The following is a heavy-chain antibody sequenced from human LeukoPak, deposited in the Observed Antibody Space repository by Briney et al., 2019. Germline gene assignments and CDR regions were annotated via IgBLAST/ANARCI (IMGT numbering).Heavy chain of an antibody. CDR2: IKQDGSEK. CDR3: ARVLTTYYYDSSGYYDY. D-gene: IGHD3-22*01. CDR1: GFTFSSYW. J-gene: IGHJ4*02. Sequence: GGSLRLSCAPSGFTFSSYWMSWVRQAPGKGLEWVANIKQDGSEKYYVDSVKGRFTISRDNAKNSLYLQMNSLRAEDTAVYYCARVLTTYYYDSSGYYDYWGQGTLVTVSS. V-gene: IGHV3-7*01.